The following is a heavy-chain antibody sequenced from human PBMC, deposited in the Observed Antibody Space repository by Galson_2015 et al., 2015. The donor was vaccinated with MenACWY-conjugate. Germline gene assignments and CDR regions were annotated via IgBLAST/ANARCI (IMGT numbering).Heavy chain of an antibody. J-gene: IGHJ6*02. V-gene: IGHV3-7*03. CDR3: ARGHYGMDV. Sequence: LRLSCATSGFAFGDYLMGWFRQAPGKGLGWVASIKKDGSEKYYVDSVKGRFTISRDNANNSLYLEMNSLRVEDTAVYSCARGHYGMDVWGQGTTVTASS. CDR2: IKKDGSEK. CDR1: GFAFGDYL.